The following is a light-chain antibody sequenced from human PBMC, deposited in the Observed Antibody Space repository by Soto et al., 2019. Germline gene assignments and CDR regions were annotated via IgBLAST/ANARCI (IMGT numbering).Light chain of an antibody. CDR2: AAS. V-gene: IGKV1-39*01. CDR3: QQSYTTPLT. J-gene: IGKJ4*01. CDR1: QSISSW. Sequence: DIQMTQSSSTLSASVAHSVTITVWASQSISSWLAWYQQKPGKAPELLIYAASYLGNGVPSRFSGSGSGTYFTLTISSLQPEDLATYYCQQSYTTPLTFGGGTKVDIK.